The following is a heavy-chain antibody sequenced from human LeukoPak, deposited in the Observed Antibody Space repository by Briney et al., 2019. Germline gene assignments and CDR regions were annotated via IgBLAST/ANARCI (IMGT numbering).Heavy chain of an antibody. Sequence: SETLSLTCAVYGGSFSGYYWSWIRQPPGKGLEWIGEINHSGSTNYNPSLKSRVTISVDTSKNQFSLKLSSVTAADTAVYYCARDQRDWGSGLDYWGQGTLVTVSS. V-gene: IGHV4-34*01. D-gene: IGHD7-27*01. CDR3: ARDQRDWGSGLDY. J-gene: IGHJ4*02. CDR2: INHSGST. CDR1: GGSFSGYY.